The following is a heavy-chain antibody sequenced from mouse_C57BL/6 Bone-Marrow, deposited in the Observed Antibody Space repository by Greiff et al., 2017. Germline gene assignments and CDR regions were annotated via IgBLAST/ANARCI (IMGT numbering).Heavy chain of an antibody. D-gene: IGHD1-1*01. CDR3: ARTLIYYYGSDAMDY. J-gene: IGHJ4*01. CDR1: GYTFTSYG. V-gene: IGHV1-81*01. Sequence: QVQLKESGAELARPGASVKLSCKASGYTFTSYGISWVKQRTGQGLEWIGEIYPRSGNTYYNEKFKGKATLTADKSSSTAYMELRSLTSEDSAVYFCARTLIYYYGSDAMDYWGQGTSVTVSS. CDR2: IYPRSGNT.